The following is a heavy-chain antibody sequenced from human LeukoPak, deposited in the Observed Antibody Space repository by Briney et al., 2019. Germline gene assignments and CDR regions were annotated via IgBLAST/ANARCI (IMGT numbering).Heavy chain of an antibody. J-gene: IGHJ6*02. V-gene: IGHV4-34*01. CDR2: INRSGST. Sequence: SETLSLTCAVYGGSFSGYYWSWIRQPPGKGLEWIGEINRSGSTNYNPSLKSRVTISVDTSKNQFSLKLSSVTAADTAVYYCASQYSSSSYGMDVWGQGTTVTVSS. CDR1: GGSFSGYY. CDR3: ASQYSSSSYGMDV. D-gene: IGHD6-6*01.